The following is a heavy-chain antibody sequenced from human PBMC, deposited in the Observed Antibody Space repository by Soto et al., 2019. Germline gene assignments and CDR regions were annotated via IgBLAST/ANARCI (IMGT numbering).Heavy chain of an antibody. Sequence: GGSLRPSGSPSAFPFSTYTMNWGRQPHGKGLEWVSSISSSSTYIYYAVSVKGRFTISRDNAKNSLYLQMNSLRAEDTAVYFCARFTHSSTGYTSRSYFDYWGQGTLVTVSS. J-gene: IGHJ4*02. CDR3: ARFTHSSTGYTSRSYFDY. V-gene: IGHV3-21*01. CDR1: AFPFSTYT. D-gene: IGHD6-13*01. CDR2: ISSSSTYI.